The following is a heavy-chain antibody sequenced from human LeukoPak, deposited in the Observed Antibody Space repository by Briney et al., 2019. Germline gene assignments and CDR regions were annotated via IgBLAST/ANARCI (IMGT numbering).Heavy chain of an antibody. J-gene: IGHJ4*02. CDR3: ARESAHSTSSDY. Sequence: SETLSLTCTVSGGSISSYYWSWIRQPAGKELEWIGRIYTSGSTNYNPSLKSRVTVSVDTSKNQFSLKLSSVTAADTAVYYCARESAHSTSSDYWGQGTLVTVSS. CDR1: GGSISSYY. CDR2: IYTSGST. V-gene: IGHV4-4*07. D-gene: IGHD2-2*01.